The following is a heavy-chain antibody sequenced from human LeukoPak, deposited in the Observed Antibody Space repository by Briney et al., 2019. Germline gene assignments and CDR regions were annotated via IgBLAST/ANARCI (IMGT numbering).Heavy chain of an antibody. CDR3: AREHELWLTDY. CDR1: GYTFTSYG. J-gene: IGHJ4*02. CDR2: ISAYNGNT. V-gene: IGHV1-18*01. Sequence: ASVKVSCKASGYTFTSYGISWVRQAPGQGLDWMGWISAYNGNTNYAQKLQGRVTMTTDTSTSTAYMELRSLRSDDTDVSYCAREHELWLTDYWGQGTLVTVSS. D-gene: IGHD6-19*01.